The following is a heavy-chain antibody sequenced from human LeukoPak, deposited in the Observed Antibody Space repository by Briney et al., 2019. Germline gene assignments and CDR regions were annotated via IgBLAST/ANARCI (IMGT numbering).Heavy chain of an antibody. Sequence: GSLRLSCAASGFTFSSYSMNWIRQPPGKGLEWIGSIYYSGSTYYNPSLKSRVTISVDTSKNQFSLKLSSVTAADTAVYYCARDMRVRGVITGHFDYWGQGTLVTVSS. CDR2: IYYSGST. CDR3: ARDMRVRGVITGHFDY. V-gene: IGHV4-39*07. J-gene: IGHJ4*02. CDR1: GFTFSSYS. D-gene: IGHD3-10*01.